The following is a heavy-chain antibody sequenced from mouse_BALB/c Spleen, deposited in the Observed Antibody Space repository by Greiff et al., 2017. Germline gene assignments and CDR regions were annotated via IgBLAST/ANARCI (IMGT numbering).Heavy chain of an antibody. CDR2: IYPGDGDT. CDR3: ARSATVCFDY. D-gene: IGHD6-1*01. CDR1: GYAFSSSW. Sequence: FQLHQSGPELVKPGASVKISCKASGYAFSSSWMNWVKQRPGQGLEWIGRIYPGDGDTNYNGKFKGKATLTADKSSSTAYMQLSSLTSVDSAVYFCARSATVCFDYWGQGTTLTVSS. J-gene: IGHJ2*01. V-gene: IGHV1-82*01.